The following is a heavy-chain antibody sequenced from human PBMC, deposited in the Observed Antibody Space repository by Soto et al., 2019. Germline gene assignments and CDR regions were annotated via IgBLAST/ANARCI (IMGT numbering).Heavy chain of an antibody. CDR3: ASAPSEGLGATVYSL. CDR2: IYHNGSP. D-gene: IGHD3-9*01. J-gene: IGHJ3*01. V-gene: IGHV4-31*03. CDR1: GGSISSGYY. Sequence: QVQLQESGPGLVKPSQTLSLTCTVSGGSISSGYYWNWIRQHPGKGLEWIGYIYHNGSPYYNPSLKSRLTIPVATSKNQFSLKMTSVTAADTAVYYCASAPSEGLGATVYSLWGQGTMVTVSS.